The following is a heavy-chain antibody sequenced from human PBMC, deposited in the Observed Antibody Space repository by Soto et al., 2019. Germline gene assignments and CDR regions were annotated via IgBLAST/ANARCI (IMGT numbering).Heavy chain of an antibody. CDR3: AGRPSERGIRGIDYWSFDL. J-gene: IGHJ2*01. Sequence: GGSLRLSCAASGFTFSSYSMNWVRQAPGKGLEWVSYISSSSSTIYYADSVKGRFTISRDNAKNSLYLQMNSLSAEDMSGYDCAGRPSERGIRGIDYWSFDLWGHGTLVTVSS. D-gene: IGHD3-16*01. CDR2: ISSSSSTI. CDR1: GFTFSSYS. V-gene: IGHV3-48*04.